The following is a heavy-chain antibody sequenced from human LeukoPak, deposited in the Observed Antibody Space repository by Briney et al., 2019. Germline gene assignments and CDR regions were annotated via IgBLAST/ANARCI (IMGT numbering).Heavy chain of an antibody. J-gene: IGHJ5*02. V-gene: IGHV1-2*02. CDR2: INPNSGGT. Sequence: ASVKVSRKASGYTFTGYYMHWVRQAPGQGLEWMGWINPNSGGTNYAQKFQGRVTMTRDTSISTAYMELSRLRSDDTAVYYCARVHYYDSSGYTRSTNWFDPWGQGTLVTVSS. CDR3: ARVHYYDSSGYTRSTNWFDP. D-gene: IGHD3-22*01. CDR1: GYTFTGYY.